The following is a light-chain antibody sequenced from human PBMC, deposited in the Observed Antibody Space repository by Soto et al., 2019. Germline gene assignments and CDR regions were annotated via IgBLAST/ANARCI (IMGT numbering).Light chain of an antibody. V-gene: IGKV1-39*01. CDR3: QHSDARVVT. J-gene: IGKJ2*01. CDR1: QNIYLS. Sequence: QMTQSPLSLSASVGDRVSITCRASQNIYLSLNWYQHKVGKAPRLLISDATGLRDGVPPRFSGSGSGTEFTLTISGLQPADFATYYCQHSDARVVTFGPGTKLA. CDR2: DAT.